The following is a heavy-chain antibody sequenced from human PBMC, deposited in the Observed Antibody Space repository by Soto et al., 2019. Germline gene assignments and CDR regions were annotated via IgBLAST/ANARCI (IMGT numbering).Heavy chain of an antibody. V-gene: IGHV3-7*01. CDR2: IKQDGSDK. CDR1: GFTFSGYW. D-gene: IGHD3-10*01. Sequence: EVQLVESGGGVDQPGGSLRLSCTASGFTFSGYWMSWVRQAPGKGLEWVANIKQDGSDKYYVDSVKGRFTIARDNAKESLYLQMNSLRAEDTAGYYCARVGGWAGHHWGQGTLVTVSS. CDR3: ARVGGWAGHH. J-gene: IGHJ5*02.